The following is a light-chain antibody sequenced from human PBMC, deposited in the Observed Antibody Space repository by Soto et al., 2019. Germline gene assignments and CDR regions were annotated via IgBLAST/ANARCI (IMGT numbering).Light chain of an antibody. CDR3: QQRSNWPPYT. Sequence: EIVLTQSPATLSLSPGERATLSCRASQSVSSYLAWYQQKPGQSPRLLIYDASNRATGIPARFSGSGSGTDFTLTISRLEPEDFAVYYCQQRSNWPPYTFGQGTKLESK. CDR2: DAS. V-gene: IGKV3-11*01. CDR1: QSVSSY. J-gene: IGKJ2*01.